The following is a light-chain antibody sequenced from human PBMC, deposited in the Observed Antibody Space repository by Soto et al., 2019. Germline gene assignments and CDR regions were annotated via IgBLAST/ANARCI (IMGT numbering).Light chain of an antibody. CDR3: QAWGTGVV. J-gene: IGLJ3*02. CDR2: VTSDGSH. Sequence: QAVLTQSPSASASPGASVTLTCTLSSGHSDYAIAWHQQQPEKGPRYLMKVTSDGSHTKGDGIPDRFSGSSSGADRYLTISSLRYDDEADYYCQAWGTGVVFGGGTKLTVL. CDR1: SGHSDYA. V-gene: IGLV4-69*01.